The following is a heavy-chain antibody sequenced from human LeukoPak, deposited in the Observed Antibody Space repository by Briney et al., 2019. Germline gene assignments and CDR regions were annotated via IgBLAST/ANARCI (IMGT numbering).Heavy chain of an antibody. V-gene: IGHV3-74*01. CDR1: GFTFRSYW. CDR2: INSDGSGT. D-gene: IGHD2-15*01. J-gene: IGHJ4*02. Sequence: PGGSLRLSCAVSGFTFRSYWMHWVRQAPGKGLVWVSRINSDGSGTSYADSVKGRFTISRDNAKNTLYLQMNSLRAEDTAVYYCAGGSYCSGGSCRYEGGYWGQGTLVTVSS. CDR3: AGGSYCSGGSCRYEGGY.